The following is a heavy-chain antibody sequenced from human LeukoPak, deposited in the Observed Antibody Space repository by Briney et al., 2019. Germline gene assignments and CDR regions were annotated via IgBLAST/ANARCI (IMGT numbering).Heavy chain of an antibody. D-gene: IGHD6-19*01. CDR3: ARPGYSSGWYLTEYFQH. CDR1: GFTFSSYA. V-gene: IGHV3-23*01. J-gene: IGHJ1*01. CDR2: ISGSDGST. Sequence: GGSLRLSCAASGFTFSSYAMSWVRQAPGKGLEWVSGISGSDGSTNYADSVKGRFTISRDNAKNTLYLQMNSLRAEDTAVYYCARPGYSSGWYLTEYFQHWGQGTLVTVSS.